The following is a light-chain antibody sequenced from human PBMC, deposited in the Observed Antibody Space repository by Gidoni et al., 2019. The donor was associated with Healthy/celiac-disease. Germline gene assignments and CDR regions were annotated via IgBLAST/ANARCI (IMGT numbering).Light chain of an antibody. CDR2: DAS. J-gene: IGKJ1*01. V-gene: IGKV1-5*01. Sequence: DIQMTQSPSTLSASVGDRVTITCRASQSISSWLAWYQQKPGKAPKLLIYDASSLERGVPSRFSGSGSRTEFTLTISSLQPDDFATYYCQQYNTYPRTFGQGTKVEIK. CDR3: QQYNTYPRT. CDR1: QSISSW.